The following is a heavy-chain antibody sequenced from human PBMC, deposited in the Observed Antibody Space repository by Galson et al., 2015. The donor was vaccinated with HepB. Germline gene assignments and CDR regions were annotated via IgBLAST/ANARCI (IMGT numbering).Heavy chain of an antibody. D-gene: IGHD3-22*01. CDR1: GFTFSSYG. CDR3: ARRRTDTYYDSSGYYYDYWYFDL. V-gene: IGHV3-30*03. J-gene: IGHJ2*01. Sequence: SLRLSCAASGFTFSSYGMHWVRQAPGKGLEWVAVISYDGSNKYYADSVKGRFTISRDNSKNTLYLQMNSLRAEDTAVYYCARRRTDTYYDSSGYYYDYWYFDLWGRGTLVTVSS. CDR2: ISYDGSNK.